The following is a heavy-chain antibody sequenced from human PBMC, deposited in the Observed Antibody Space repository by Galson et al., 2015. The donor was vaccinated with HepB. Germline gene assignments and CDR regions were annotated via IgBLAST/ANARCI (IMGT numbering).Heavy chain of an antibody. Sequence: SVKVSCKASGGTFSSYAISWVRQAPGHGLEWMGGIIPMFGTGDYAQKFQGRVTITADKSTSTAYMELSSLRSEDTAVYYCARTYYYDSNDFGEDGFDIWGQGTMVTVSS. V-gene: IGHV1-69*06. CDR2: IIPMFGTG. J-gene: IGHJ3*02. CDR3: ARTYYYDSNDFGEDGFDI. D-gene: IGHD3-22*01. CDR1: GGTFSSYA.